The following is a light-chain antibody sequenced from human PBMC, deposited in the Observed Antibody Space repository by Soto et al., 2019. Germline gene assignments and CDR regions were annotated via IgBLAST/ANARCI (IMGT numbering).Light chain of an antibody. CDR3: QQYGTSPLT. Sequence: EIVSTQSPGTLSLSPGERATLSCRASQSVDSRFLAWYRQKPGQAPRLLIYGASSRATGIPDRFSGSGSGTDFTLTISRLEPEDFAVYYCQQYGTSPLTFGGGTKVEIK. J-gene: IGKJ4*01. CDR1: QSVDSRF. CDR2: GAS. V-gene: IGKV3-20*01.